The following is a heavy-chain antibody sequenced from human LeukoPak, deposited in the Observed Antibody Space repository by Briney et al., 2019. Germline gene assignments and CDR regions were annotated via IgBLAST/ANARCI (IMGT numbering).Heavy chain of an antibody. CDR1: GFIVSNNF. D-gene: IGHD6-6*01. CDR2: IYSGGST. CDR3: AKGPICYDYSSSCYYHYYMDV. V-gene: IGHV3-53*01. Sequence: GGSLRLSCVASGFIVSNNFMSWVRQAPGKGLEWVSVIYSGGSTYYADSVKGRFTISRDNSKNTLSLEMNTLRAEDTAVYYCAKGPICYDYSSSCYYHYYMDVWGKGTTVTVSS. J-gene: IGHJ6*03.